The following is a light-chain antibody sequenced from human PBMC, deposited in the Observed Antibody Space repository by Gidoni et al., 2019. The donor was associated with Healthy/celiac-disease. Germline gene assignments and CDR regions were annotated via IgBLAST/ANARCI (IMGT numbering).Light chain of an antibody. CDR2: EDS. CDR3: YSTDSSGNHRV. J-gene: IGLJ2*01. Sequence: SYELTQQPSVSVSPGQTARITCSGDALPKQDAYWYQQKSGQAPVLVIYEDSKRPSGIPDRFSGSSSGTMATLTISGAQVEDEADYYCYSTDSSGNHRVFGGGTKLTVL. V-gene: IGLV3-10*01. CDR1: ALPKQD.